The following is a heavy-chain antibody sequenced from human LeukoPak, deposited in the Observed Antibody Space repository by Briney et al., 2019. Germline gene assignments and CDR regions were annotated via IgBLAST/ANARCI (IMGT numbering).Heavy chain of an antibody. V-gene: IGHV1-18*01. CDR1: GYTFTSYG. CDR3: ARVGAYCSGGSCYLDY. D-gene: IGHD2-15*01. J-gene: IGHJ4*02. CDR2: ISAYNGNT. Sequence: ASVKVPCKASGYTFTSYGISWVRQAPGQGLEWMGWISAYNGNTNNAQKLQGRVTMTTDTSTSTAYMELRSLRSDDTAVYYCARVGAYCSGGSCYLDYWGQGTLVTVSS.